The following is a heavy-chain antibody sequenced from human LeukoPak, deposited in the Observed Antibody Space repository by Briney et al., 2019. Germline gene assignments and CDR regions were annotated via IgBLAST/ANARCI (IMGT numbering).Heavy chain of an antibody. Sequence: SVKVSCKASGGTFSSYAISWVRQAPGQGLEWMGGIIPIFGTANYAQKFQGRVTITADESTSTAYMGLSSLRSEDTAVYYCARDLRSYYDSSGHPGADWGQGTLVTVSS. CDR1: GGTFSSYA. CDR3: ARDLRSYYDSSGHPGAD. D-gene: IGHD3-22*01. V-gene: IGHV1-69*13. J-gene: IGHJ4*02. CDR2: IIPIFGTA.